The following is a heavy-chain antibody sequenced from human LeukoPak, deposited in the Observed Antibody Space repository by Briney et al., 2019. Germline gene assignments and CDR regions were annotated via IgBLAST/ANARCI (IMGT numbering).Heavy chain of an antibody. V-gene: IGHV3-23*01. Sequence: HAGGSLRLSCAASGFTFSSYAMSWVRQAPGKGLEWVSAISGSGGSTYYTDSVKGRFTISRDNSKNTLYLQMNSLRAEDTAVYYCAKSHLRGYSGYDLIDWGQGTLVTVSS. CDR3: AKSHLRGYSGYDLID. D-gene: IGHD5-12*01. J-gene: IGHJ4*02. CDR2: ISGSGGST. CDR1: GFTFSSYA.